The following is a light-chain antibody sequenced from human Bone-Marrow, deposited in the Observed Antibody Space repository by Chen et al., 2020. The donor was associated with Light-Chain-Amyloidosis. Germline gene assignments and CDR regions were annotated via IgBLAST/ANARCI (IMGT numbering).Light chain of an antibody. V-gene: IGLV3-21*02. J-gene: IGLJ3*02. CDR2: DDS. CDR1: NIGSTS. Sequence: SYVLTPPSSVSVAPGQTATIACGGNNIGSTSVHWYQQTPGQAPLLVVYDDSDRPSGIPERSSGSNSGNTATLTISRVEAGDEADYYCQVWDRSSDRPVFGGGTKLTVL. CDR3: QVWDRSSDRPV.